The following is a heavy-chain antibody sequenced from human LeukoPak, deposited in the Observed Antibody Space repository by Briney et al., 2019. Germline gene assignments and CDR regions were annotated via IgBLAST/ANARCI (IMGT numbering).Heavy chain of an antibody. CDR1: GYTLTELS. Sequence: ASVKVSCKVSGYTLTELSMHWVRQAPGKGLEWMGGFDPEDGEAIYAQKFQGRVTMTEDTSTDTAYMELSSLRSEDTAVYYCATAPPGFTFGAYDFDYWGQGTLVTVSS. CDR2: FDPEDGEA. D-gene: IGHD5-12*01. J-gene: IGHJ4*02. V-gene: IGHV1-24*01. CDR3: ATAPPGFTFGAYDFDY.